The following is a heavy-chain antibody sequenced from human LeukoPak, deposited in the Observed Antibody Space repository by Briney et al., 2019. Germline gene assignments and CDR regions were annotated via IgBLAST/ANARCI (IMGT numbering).Heavy chain of an antibody. Sequence: PGGSLRLSCAASGFTFSSYSMNWVRQAPGKGLEWVSSISSSSSYIYYADSVKGRFTISRDNAKNSLYLQMNSLRAEDTAVYYCASMVRGVISLDPWGQGTLVTVSS. J-gene: IGHJ5*02. CDR2: ISSSSSYI. D-gene: IGHD3-10*01. CDR1: GFTFSSYS. CDR3: ASMVRGVISLDP. V-gene: IGHV3-21*01.